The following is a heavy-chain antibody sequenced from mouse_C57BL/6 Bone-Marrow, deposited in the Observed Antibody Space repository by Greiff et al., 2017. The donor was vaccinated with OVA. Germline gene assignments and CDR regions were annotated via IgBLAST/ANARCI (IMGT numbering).Heavy chain of an antibody. CDR2: INPNNGGT. V-gene: IGHV1-18*01. Sequence: VQLQQSGPELVKPGASVKIPCKASGYTFTDYNMDWVKQSHGKSLEWIGDINPNNGGTIYNQKFKGKATLTVDKSSSTAYMELRSLTSEDTAVYYCASYYYGSKFAYWGQGTLVTVSA. CDR1: GYTFTDYN. J-gene: IGHJ3*01. CDR3: ASYYYGSKFAY. D-gene: IGHD1-1*01.